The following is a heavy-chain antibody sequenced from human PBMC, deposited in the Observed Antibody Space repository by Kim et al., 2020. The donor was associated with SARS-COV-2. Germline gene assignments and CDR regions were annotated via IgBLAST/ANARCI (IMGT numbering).Heavy chain of an antibody. Sequence: GALRLSCAASGFTFSSYWMHWVRQAPGKGLVWVSHINSDGGSTTYADSVKGRFTISRDNAKNTLYLQMNSLRAEDTAVYYCTGVVDFDYWGQGTLVTVSS. J-gene: IGHJ4*02. D-gene: IGHD2-15*01. CDR2: INSDGGST. CDR3: TGVVDFDY. V-gene: IGHV3-74*01. CDR1: GFTFSSYW.